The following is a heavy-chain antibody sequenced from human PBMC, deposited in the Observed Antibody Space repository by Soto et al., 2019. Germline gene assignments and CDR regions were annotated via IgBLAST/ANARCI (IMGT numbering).Heavy chain of an antibody. CDR2: IYYSGST. V-gene: IGHV4-39*01. Sequence: SETLSLTCTVSVGSISSSSYYWGWIRQPPGKGLEWIGNIYYSGSTYYTPSLKSRVTISVDTSKNQFSLKLSSVSAADTAVYYCECLPYYYYYGMDVWGQGTTVTVSS. J-gene: IGHJ6*02. CDR1: VGSISSSSYY. D-gene: IGHD2-2*01. CDR3: ECLPYYYYYGMDV.